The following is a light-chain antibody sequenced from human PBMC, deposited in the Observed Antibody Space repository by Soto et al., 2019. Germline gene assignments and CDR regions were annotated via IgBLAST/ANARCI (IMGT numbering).Light chain of an antibody. CDR2: GAS. Sequence: EIVMTQSPDTLSVSPGERATLSCRASQSVSSNLAWYQQKPGQAPRLLIYGASTRATGIPARFSGSGSGTEFTLTISSLQSEDFAVYYCQQYDNWPPSNFGKGTRLEIK. V-gene: IGKV3-15*01. J-gene: IGKJ5*01. CDR1: QSVSSN. CDR3: QQYDNWPPSN.